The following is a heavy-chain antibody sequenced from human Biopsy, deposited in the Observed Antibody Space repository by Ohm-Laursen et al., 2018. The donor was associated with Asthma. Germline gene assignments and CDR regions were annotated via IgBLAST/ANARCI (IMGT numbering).Heavy chain of an antibody. CDR2: IYYSGST. CDR3: ARTTYGDDGFDP. CDR1: GGSINIGDYY. J-gene: IGHJ5*02. D-gene: IGHD4-17*01. V-gene: IGHV4-31*03. Sequence: SETLSLTCTASGGSINIGDYYWSWIRQHPGKGLEWIGYIYYSGSTYYNPSLKSRVSILIDTSKNQFSLRLSSVTAADTAVYYCARTTYGDDGFDPWGQGTLVTVSS.